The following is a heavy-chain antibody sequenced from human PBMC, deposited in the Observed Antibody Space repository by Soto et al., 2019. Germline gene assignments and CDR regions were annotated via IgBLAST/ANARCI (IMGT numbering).Heavy chain of an antibody. J-gene: IGHJ4*02. V-gene: IGHV3-30*18. CDR2: ISYDGSNK. D-gene: IGHD3-22*01. CDR1: GFTFSSYG. CDR3: AKDXGYYYDSSGPYPILFDY. Sequence: GGSLRLSCAASGFTFSSYGMHWVRQAPGKGLEWVAVISYDGSNKYYADSVKGRFTISRDNSKNTLYLQMNSLRAEDTAVYYCAKDXGYYYDSSGPYPILFDYWGQGTLVTVSS.